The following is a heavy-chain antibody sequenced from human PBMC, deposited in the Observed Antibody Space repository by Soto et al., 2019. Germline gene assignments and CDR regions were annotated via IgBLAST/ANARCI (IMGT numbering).Heavy chain of an antibody. V-gene: IGHV1-2*02. Sequence: ASVKVSCKASGYTFTDYYMHWVRQAPGQGLEWMGWINPNSGGTKYAQKFQGRVTMTRVTSISTAYMELSSLRPEDTAVYYCAKDSGYQLPDNYFYYGLDVWGQGTTVTVSS. CDR3: AKDSGYQLPDNYFYYGLDV. J-gene: IGHJ6*02. CDR2: INPNSGGT. D-gene: IGHD2-2*01. CDR1: GYTFTDYY.